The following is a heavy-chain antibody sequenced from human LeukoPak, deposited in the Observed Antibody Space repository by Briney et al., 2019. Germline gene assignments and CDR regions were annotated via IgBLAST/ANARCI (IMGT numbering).Heavy chain of an antibody. CDR1: GYTFTGYY. V-gene: IGHV1-2*02. D-gene: IGHD3-22*01. Sequence: GESLKISCKASGYTFTGYYLHWVRQAPGQGLEWMGWINPNSGGTNYAQKFQGRVTMTRDTSISTAYMELSRLRSDDTAVYYCARDTRRYYYDSSGDYYYYGMDVWGQGTTVTVSS. CDR2: INPNSGGT. J-gene: IGHJ6*02. CDR3: ARDTRRYYYDSSGDYYYYGMDV.